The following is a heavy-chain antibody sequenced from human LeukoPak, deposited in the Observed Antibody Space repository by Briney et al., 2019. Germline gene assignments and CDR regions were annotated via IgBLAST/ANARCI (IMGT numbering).Heavy chain of an antibody. CDR3: AKVGSERKLNGNVDY. D-gene: IGHD1-26*01. CDR1: GFTFTSYA. CDR2: ITGSAGST. V-gene: IGHV3-23*01. Sequence: GGSLRLSCAASGFTFTSYALSWVRQAPGKGLEWVSSITGSAGSTYYADSVKGRFTISRDNSKNTLYLQMNNLRAEDTAVYYGAKVGSERKLNGNVDYWGQGTLVTVSS. J-gene: IGHJ4*02.